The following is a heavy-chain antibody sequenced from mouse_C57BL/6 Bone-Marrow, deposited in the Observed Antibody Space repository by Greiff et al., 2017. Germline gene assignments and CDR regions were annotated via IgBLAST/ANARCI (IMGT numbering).Heavy chain of an antibody. V-gene: IGHV14-4*01. CDR2: IDPENGDT. Sequence: VQLQQSGAELVRPGASVKLSCTASGFNIKDDYMHWVKQRPEQGLEWIGWIDPENGDTEYASKFQGKATITADTSSNTAYLQLSSLTSEDTADYYCTNSRITTVDWGKGTLVTVSA. CDR3: TNSRITTVD. J-gene: IGHJ3*01. CDR1: GFNIKDDY. D-gene: IGHD1-1*01.